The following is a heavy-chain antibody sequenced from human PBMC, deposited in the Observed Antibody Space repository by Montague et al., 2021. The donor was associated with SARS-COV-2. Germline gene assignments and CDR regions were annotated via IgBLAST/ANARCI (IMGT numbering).Heavy chain of an antibody. CDR3: AVELNYFFDY. D-gene: IGHD1-7*01. Sequence: SETLSLTCNVSGDSITNTRYFWGWIRQPPGKELEWIGSLYHNGNTYYNPSLERRALLSIDTSKNQFSLRLSSVIASDTAVYYCAVELNYFFDYWGQGFLVSVSS. V-gene: IGHV4-39*01. J-gene: IGHJ4*02. CDR2: LYHNGNT. CDR1: GDSITNTRYF.